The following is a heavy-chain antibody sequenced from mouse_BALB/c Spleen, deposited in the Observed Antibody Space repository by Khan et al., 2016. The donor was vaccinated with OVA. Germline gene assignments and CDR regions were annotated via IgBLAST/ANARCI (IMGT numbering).Heavy chain of an antibody. CDR3: ARDRIDY. CDR1: GYTFTSYW. CDR2: INPSAGYT. J-gene: IGHJ2*01. Sequence: QVQLKQSGAELAKPGASVKMSCNASGYTFTSYWMHWVKQRPGQGLEWIGYINPSAGYTDYNQKFKDKATLTADKSSSTAYMQLNSLTSEDSAVYYCARDRIDYWGQGTTLTVSS. V-gene: IGHV1-7*01.